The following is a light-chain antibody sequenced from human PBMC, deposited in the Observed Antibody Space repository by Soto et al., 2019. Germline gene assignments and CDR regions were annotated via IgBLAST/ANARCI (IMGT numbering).Light chain of an antibody. CDR2: GAS. V-gene: IGKV3-20*01. Sequence: EIVLTQSPGTLSLSPGEGAALSCRASQSVSSNYLAWYQQKPGQAPKLLIYGASNRATGIPDRFSNSGSGTDFTLTISRLEPEDFAVYYCQQFGSSPYTFGQGTKLEIK. CDR1: QSVSSNY. CDR3: QQFGSSPYT. J-gene: IGKJ2*01.